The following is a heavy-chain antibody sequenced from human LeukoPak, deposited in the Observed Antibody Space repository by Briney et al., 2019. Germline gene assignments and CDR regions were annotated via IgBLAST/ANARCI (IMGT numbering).Heavy chain of an antibody. J-gene: IGHJ4*02. Sequence: GGSLRLSCAASGFTFSSYGMHWVRQAPGKGLEWVAVISYDGSNKYYADSVKGRFTISRDNSKNTLYLQMNGLGAEDTAVYYRAKDVEMGATSGFDYWGQGTLVTVSS. CDR1: GFTFSSYG. CDR2: ISYDGSNK. CDR3: AKDVEMGATSGFDY. D-gene: IGHD1-26*01. V-gene: IGHV3-30*18.